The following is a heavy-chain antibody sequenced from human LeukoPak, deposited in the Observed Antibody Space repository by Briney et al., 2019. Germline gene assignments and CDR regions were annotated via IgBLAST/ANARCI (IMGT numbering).Heavy chain of an antibody. CDR1: GGSISSSSYY. J-gene: IGHJ3*02. CDR2: IYYSGST. Sequence: SETLSLTCNVSGGSISSSSYYWGWIRQPPGKGLEWIGNIYYSGSTDYNPSLKSRVTISVDTSKNQFSLKLSSVTAADTAVYYCARTYDSSGYYYTGGAFDIWGQGTMVTVSS. V-gene: IGHV4-39*07. D-gene: IGHD3-22*01. CDR3: ARTYDSSGYYYTGGAFDI.